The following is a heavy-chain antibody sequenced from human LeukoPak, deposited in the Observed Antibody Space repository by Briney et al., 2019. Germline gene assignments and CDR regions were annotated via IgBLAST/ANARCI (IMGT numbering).Heavy chain of an antibody. D-gene: IGHD3-22*01. CDR1: GYTFTSYD. V-gene: IGHV1-8*01. Sequence: ASVKVSCKASGYTFTSYDINWVRQATGQGLEWMGWMNPNSGNTGYAQKFQGRVTMTRNTSISTAYMELSSLRSEDTAVYYCARGYYDSSGYYDYYYYYMDVWGKGTTVTVSS. J-gene: IGHJ6*03. CDR3: ARGYYDSSGYYDYYYYYMDV. CDR2: MNPNSGNT.